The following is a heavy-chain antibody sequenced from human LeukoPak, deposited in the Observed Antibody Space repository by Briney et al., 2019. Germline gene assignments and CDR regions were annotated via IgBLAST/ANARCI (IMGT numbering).Heavy chain of an antibody. Sequence: PGRSLRLSCAASGFTFSSYAMHWVRQALGKGLEWVAVISYDGSNKYYADSVKGRFTISRDNAKNSLYLQMNSLRAEDTAVYYCARVRVAVAGGAFDIWGQGTMVTVSS. V-gene: IGHV3-30-3*01. J-gene: IGHJ3*02. D-gene: IGHD6-19*01. CDR2: ISYDGSNK. CDR1: GFTFSSYA. CDR3: ARVRVAVAGGAFDI.